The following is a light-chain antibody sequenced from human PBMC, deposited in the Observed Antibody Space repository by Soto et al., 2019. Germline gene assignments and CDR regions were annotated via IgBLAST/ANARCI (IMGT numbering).Light chain of an antibody. J-gene: IGKJ5*01. CDR1: QSVSSSY. CDR3: QQYGSSPA. Sequence: EIVLTQSPGTLSLSPGERATLSCRASQSVSSSYLAWYHQKPGQAPRLLIYGASSRATGIPDRFSGSGSGTDFTLTISRLEPEDFAVYYCQQYGSSPAFGQGARLESK. CDR2: GAS. V-gene: IGKV3-20*01.